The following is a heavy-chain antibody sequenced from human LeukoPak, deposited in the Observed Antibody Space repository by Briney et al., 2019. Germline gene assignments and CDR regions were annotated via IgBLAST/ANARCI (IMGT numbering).Heavy chain of an antibody. CDR2: INEDGSTT. CDR3: VRDLGGRSGH. V-gene: IGHV3-74*01. CDR1: GSTLSSNW. D-gene: IGHD1-26*01. Sequence: GGSLRLSCAASGSTLSSNWMHWVRQAPGKGLVWVSRINEDGSTTNYADSVKGRSTIFRDNAKNTLYLQMNSLRAEDTAVYYCVRDLGGRSGHWGQGTLVTVSS. J-gene: IGHJ4*02.